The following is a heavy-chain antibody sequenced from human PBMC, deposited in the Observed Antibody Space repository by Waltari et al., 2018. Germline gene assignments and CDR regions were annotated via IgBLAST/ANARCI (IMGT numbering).Heavy chain of an antibody. V-gene: IGHV4-59*01. J-gene: IGHJ3*02. CDR3: ASQSGYYYDSRGNRAAAFDI. CDR2: IYYSGST. CDR1: GGSISSYY. Sequence: QVQLQESGPGLVKPSETLSLTCTVSGGSISSYYSSWIRQPPGTGLEWIGYIYYSGSTNYNPSLKSRVTISVDTSKNQFSLKLSSVTAADTAVYYCASQSGYYYDSRGNRAAAFDIWGQGTMVTVSS. D-gene: IGHD3-22*01.